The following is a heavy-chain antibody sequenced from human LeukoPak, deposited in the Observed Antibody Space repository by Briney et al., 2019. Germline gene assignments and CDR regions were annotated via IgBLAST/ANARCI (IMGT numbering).Heavy chain of an antibody. J-gene: IGHJ4*02. CDR2: INHSGST. Sequence: SETLSLTCAVYGGSFSGYYWSWIRQPPGKGLEWIGEINHSGSTNYNPSLKSRVTISVDTSKNQFSLKLSSVTAADTAVYYCARGLYGDYEGYWGRGTLVTVSS. D-gene: IGHD4-17*01. CDR3: ARGLYGDYEGY. CDR1: GGSFSGYY. V-gene: IGHV4-34*01.